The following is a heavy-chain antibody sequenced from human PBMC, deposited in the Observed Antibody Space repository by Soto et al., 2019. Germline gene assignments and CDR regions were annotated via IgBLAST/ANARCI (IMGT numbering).Heavy chain of an antibody. D-gene: IGHD2-2*01. Sequence: SETLSLTCAVYGGSFSGYYWSWIRQPPGKGLEWIGEINHSGSTNYNPSLKSRVTISVDTSKNQFSLKLSSVTAADTAVYYCARGGYCSSTSCFNDAFDIWGQGTMVT. CDR1: GGSFSGYY. J-gene: IGHJ3*02. CDR3: ARGGYCSSTSCFNDAFDI. V-gene: IGHV4-34*01. CDR2: INHSGST.